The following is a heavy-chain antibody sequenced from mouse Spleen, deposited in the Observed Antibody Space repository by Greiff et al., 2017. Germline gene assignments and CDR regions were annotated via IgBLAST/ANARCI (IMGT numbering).Heavy chain of an antibody. CDR3: AREVITTVRYFDV. V-gene: IGHV5-6-5*01. J-gene: IGHJ1*01. Sequence: DVQLVESGGGLVKPGGSLKLSCAASGFTFSSYAMSWVRQTPEKRLEWVASISSGGSTYYPDSVKGRFTISRDNARNILYLQMSSLRSEDTAMYYCAREVITTVRYFDVWGAGTTVTVSS. CDR2: ISSGGST. D-gene: IGHD1-1*01. CDR1: GFTFSSYA.